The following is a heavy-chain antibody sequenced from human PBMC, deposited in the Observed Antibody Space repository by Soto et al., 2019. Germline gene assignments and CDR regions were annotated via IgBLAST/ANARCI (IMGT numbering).Heavy chain of an antibody. CDR1: GGSITSGGYC. CDR3: ARDGDYFGSGSPPLLSK. Sequence: QVQLQESGPGLVKPSQTLSLTCTVSGGSITSGGYCWTWIRQHPVKGLEWMGHIYYSGSTSYNPSLKGRVTISIDTSKTQFSLKLTSVTAADTAVYYCARDGDYFGSGSPPLLSKWGQGTLVTVSS. CDR2: IYYSGST. D-gene: IGHD3-10*01. J-gene: IGHJ4*02. V-gene: IGHV4-31*03.